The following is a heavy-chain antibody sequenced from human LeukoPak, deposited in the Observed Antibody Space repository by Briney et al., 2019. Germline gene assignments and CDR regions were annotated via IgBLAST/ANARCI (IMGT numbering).Heavy chain of an antibody. V-gene: IGHV3-21*01. CDR3: ARDSGPPRLPPAKEKVFYFNH. Sequence: PGGSLRLSCTASGFTFSAFTLNWVRLAPGKGLEWVSLISSSGSYIYYADSVKGRFTVSRDNSKNSLYLQMNSLRVEDTAIYFCARDSGPPRLPPAKEKVFYFNHWGQGTPVTVSS. D-gene: IGHD2-15*01. CDR1: GFTFSAFT. CDR2: ISSSGSYI. J-gene: IGHJ4*02.